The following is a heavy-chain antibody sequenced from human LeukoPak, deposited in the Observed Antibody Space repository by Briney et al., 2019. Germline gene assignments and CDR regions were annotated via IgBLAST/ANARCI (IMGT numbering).Heavy chain of an antibody. J-gene: IGHJ4*02. CDR3: AKLVVGAFDY. CDR2: IGGSGGST. D-gene: IGHD1-26*01. Sequence: GSLRLSCAASGFTFNYYAMNWVRQAPGKGLEWVSGIGGSGGSTYYADSVKGRFTISRDNSKNALYLQMNSLRAEDTGVYYCAKLVVGAFDYWGQGTLVTVSS. V-gene: IGHV3-23*01. CDR1: GFTFNYYA.